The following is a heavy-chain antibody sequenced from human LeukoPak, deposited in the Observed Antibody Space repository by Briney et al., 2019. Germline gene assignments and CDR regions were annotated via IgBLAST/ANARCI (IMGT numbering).Heavy chain of an antibody. Sequence: GGSLRLSCAASGFTFSSYWMHWVRQAPGKGLVWVSRINTDGSSTYADSVKGRFTISRDNAKNTVFLQMNSLRADDTAVYYCARDIVGATGDYWGQGTLGTVSS. D-gene: IGHD1-26*01. CDR2: INTDGSST. CDR3: ARDIVGATGDY. J-gene: IGHJ4*02. CDR1: GFTFSSYW. V-gene: IGHV3-74*01.